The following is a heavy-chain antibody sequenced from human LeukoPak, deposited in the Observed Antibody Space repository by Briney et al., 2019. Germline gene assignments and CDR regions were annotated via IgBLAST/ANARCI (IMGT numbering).Heavy chain of an antibody. V-gene: IGHV4-30-4*01. Sequence: PSETLSLTCTVSGGSISSGDYYWSWIRQPPGKGLEWIGYIYYIGNTFYNPSLKSRVTISVDTSKNQFSLKLSSVTAADTAVYYCAREEVLLWFGEFQNAFDIWGQGTMVTVSS. CDR1: GGSISSGDYY. D-gene: IGHD3-10*01. CDR2: IYYIGNT. CDR3: AREEVLLWFGEFQNAFDI. J-gene: IGHJ3*02.